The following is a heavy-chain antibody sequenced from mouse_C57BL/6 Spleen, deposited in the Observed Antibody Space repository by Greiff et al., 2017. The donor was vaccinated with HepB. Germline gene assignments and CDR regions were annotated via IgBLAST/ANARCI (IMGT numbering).Heavy chain of an antibody. CDR3: ARRDYYGPYFDY. J-gene: IGHJ2*01. V-gene: IGHV1-55*01. Sequence: VQLQQSGAELVKPGASVKMSCKASGYTFTSYWITWVKQRPGQGLEWIGDIYPGSGSTNYNEKFKSKATLTVDTSSSTAYMQLSSLTSEDSAVYYCARRDYYGPYFDYWGQGTTLTVSS. CDR2: IYPGSGST. D-gene: IGHD1-1*01. CDR1: GYTFTSYW.